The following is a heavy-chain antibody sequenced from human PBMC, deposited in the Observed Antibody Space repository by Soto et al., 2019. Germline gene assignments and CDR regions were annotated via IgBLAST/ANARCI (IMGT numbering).Heavy chain of an antibody. CDR2: MNPNSDNT. J-gene: IGHJ4*02. D-gene: IGHD5-12*01. V-gene: IGHV1-8*01. Sequence: GAPVKASSKASGYTLTCYYIYSVQQATGQGLEWMGWMNPNSDNTGYAQKFQGRVTMTRNTSISTAYMELSSLRSEDTAVYYCARVRDSGFDYFHYWGQGTPVTVSS. CDR3: ARVRDSGFDYFHY. CDR1: GYTLTCYY.